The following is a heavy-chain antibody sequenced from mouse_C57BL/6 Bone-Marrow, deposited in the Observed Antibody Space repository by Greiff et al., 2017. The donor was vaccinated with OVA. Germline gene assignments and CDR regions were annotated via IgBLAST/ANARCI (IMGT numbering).Heavy chain of an antibody. J-gene: IGHJ2*01. D-gene: IGHD1-1*01. CDR3: ARSTVGYFDY. CDR2: INPSNGGT. CDR1: GYTFTSYW. Sequence: QVQLQQPGTELVKPGASGYTFTSYWMHWVKQRPGQGLEWIGNINPSNGGTNYNEKFKSKATLTVDKSSSTAYMQLSSLTSEDSAVYYCARSTVGYFDYWGQGTTLTVSS. V-gene: IGHV1-53*01.